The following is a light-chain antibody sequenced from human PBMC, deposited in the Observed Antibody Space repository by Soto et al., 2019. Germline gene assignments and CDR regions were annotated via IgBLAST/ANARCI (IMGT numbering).Light chain of an antibody. CDR2: AAS. CDR1: QGISSY. CDR3: QQLNSYPLIT. V-gene: IGKV1-9*01. J-gene: IGKJ5*01. Sequence: DIQLTQSPSFLSASVGDRVTITCRASQGISSYLAWYQQKPGKAPKLLIYAASTLQSGVPSRFSGSGSGTEFSLTISSLQPEDFETYYCQQLNSYPLITFGQGTRLEIK.